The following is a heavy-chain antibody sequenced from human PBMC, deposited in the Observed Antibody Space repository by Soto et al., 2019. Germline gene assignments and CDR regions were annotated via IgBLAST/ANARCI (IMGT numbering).Heavy chain of an antibody. CDR1: GYTFTSYD. CDR2: MNPNSGNT. Sequence: QVQLVQSGAEVKKPGASVKVSCKASGYTFTSYDINWVRQATGQGLEWMGWMNPNSGNTGYAQKFQGKVPITRNTSIRTGYMELSSLRSEATAVYYCARGRTIWKGGARAHNWFDPWGQGTLVTVSS. V-gene: IGHV1-8*01. CDR3: ARGRTIWKGGARAHNWFDP. D-gene: IGHD3-3*01. J-gene: IGHJ5*02.